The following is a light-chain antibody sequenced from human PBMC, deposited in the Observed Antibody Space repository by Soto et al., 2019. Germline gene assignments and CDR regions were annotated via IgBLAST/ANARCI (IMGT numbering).Light chain of an antibody. CDR2: VAS. Sequence: DIVMTQSPATLSMSPGERATLSCRASQTINNNLAWNQQKPGQAPRLLIYVASTRATGIPDRFSGSGSGTEFTLTISSLQSEDFAVYYWQQYDKWPWTFGQGTKVEIK. CDR3: QQYDKWPWT. CDR1: QTINNN. J-gene: IGKJ1*01. V-gene: IGKV3-15*01.